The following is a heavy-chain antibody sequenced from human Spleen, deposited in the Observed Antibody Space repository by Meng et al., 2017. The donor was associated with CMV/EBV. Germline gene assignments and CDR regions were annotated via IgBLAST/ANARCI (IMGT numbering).Heavy chain of an antibody. CDR3: ASGATGYYDSSGYLN. D-gene: IGHD3-22*01. CDR2: IYSGGST. Sequence: LSLTCAASGFTVSSNYMSWVRQAPGKGLEWVSVIYSGGSTYYADSVKGRFTISRDNSKNTLYLQMNSLRAEDTAVYYCASGATGYYDSSGYLNWGQGTLVTVSS. J-gene: IGHJ4*02. CDR1: GFTVSSNY. V-gene: IGHV3-53*01.